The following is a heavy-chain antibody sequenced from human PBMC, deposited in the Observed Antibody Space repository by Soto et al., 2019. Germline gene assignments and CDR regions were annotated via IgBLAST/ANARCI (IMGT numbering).Heavy chain of an antibody. CDR1: GFTLSSFA. CDR3: AKSYYYDTTDYFPFDF. V-gene: IGHV3-30*18. D-gene: IGHD3-22*01. J-gene: IGHJ4*02. Sequence: LTLSYEGSGFTLSSFAMHWVRQAKGKGLEWVALISSDGGKKYYADSVKGRFTISRDNSNNMLYLHMNSLRAEDTAAYYWAKSYYYDTTDYFPFDFWGQGTLVTVSS. CDR2: ISSDGGKK.